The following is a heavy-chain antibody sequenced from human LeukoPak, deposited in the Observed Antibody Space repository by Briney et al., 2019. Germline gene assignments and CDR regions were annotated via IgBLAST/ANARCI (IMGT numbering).Heavy chain of an antibody. V-gene: IGHV4-59*01. CDR3: ARGGDYGDLRYFDY. CDR2: IYYRGST. J-gene: IGHJ4*02. Sequence: SETLSLSCTVSGGSINNYYWSWIRQPPGKGLEWIGYIYYRGSTNYNPSLKSRVTFSVDTSKNQFSLKLNSVTAADTAVYYCARGGDYGDLRYFDYWGQGTLVTVSS. CDR1: GGSINNYY. D-gene: IGHD4-17*01.